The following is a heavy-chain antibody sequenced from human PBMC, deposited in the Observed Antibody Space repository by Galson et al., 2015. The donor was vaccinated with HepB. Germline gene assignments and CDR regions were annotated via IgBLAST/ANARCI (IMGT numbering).Heavy chain of an antibody. D-gene: IGHD5-18*01. J-gene: IGHJ6*03. CDR3: AKDGAQLWFYYYYYYMDV. Sequence: SLRLSCAASGFTFSSYGMHWVRQAPGKGLEWVAVISYDGSNKYYADSVKGRFTISRDNSKNTLYLQMNSLRAEDTAVYYCAKDGAQLWFYYYYYYMDVWGKGTTVTVSS. CDR2: ISYDGSNK. CDR1: GFTFSSYG. V-gene: IGHV3-30*18.